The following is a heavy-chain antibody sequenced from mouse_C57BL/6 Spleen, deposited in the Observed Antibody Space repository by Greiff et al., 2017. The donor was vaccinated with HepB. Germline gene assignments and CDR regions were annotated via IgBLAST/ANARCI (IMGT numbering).Heavy chain of an antibody. J-gene: IGHJ1*03. CDR1: GFTFSDYG. D-gene: IGHD1-1*01. V-gene: IGHV5-17*01. CDR2: ISSGSSTI. CDR3: ASLYYGSSYDWYFDV. Sequence: EVQRVESGGGLVKPGGSLKLSCAASGFTFSDYGMHWVRQAPEKGLEWVAYISSGSSTIYYADTVKGRFTISRDNAKNTLCLQMTSLRSEDTAMYYCASLYYGSSYDWYFDVWGTGTTVTVSS.